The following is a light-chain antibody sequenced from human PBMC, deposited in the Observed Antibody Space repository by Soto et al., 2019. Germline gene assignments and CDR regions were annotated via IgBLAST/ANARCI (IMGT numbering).Light chain of an antibody. Sequence: DIQMTQSPSTLSASVGDRVTITCRASQSISSWLAWYQQKPGKAPKLLIDKASSLERRVPSRFSGSGSGTEFTLTISSLQPDDFGTYYCQQYNSYPTFGQGTKVEIK. V-gene: IGKV1-5*03. CDR1: QSISSW. CDR2: KAS. J-gene: IGKJ1*01. CDR3: QQYNSYPT.